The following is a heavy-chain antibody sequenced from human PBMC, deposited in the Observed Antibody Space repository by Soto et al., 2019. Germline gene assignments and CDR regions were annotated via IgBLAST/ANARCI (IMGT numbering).Heavy chain of an antibody. D-gene: IGHD4-4*01. J-gene: IGHJ4*02. CDR3: VRQRTTVITQAYGDY. V-gene: IGHV4-39*01. CDR1: VGSVTNSSYY. Sequence: SETLALTCTVSVGSVTNSSYYWGWIRQSPGKGLEWIGSVYYRGRSYSKSSVKSRVTISVDTSKNQFSLNLNSVTASDTAVYLCVRQRTTVITQAYGDYWGPGDRGTVYS. CDR2: VYYRGRS.